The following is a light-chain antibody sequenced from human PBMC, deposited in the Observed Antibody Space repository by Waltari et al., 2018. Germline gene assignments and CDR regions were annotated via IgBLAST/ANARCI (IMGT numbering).Light chain of an antibody. V-gene: IGKV1-16*01. CDR2: YAS. CDR1: QGLSNY. CDR3: QQHNTYPRT. J-gene: IGKJ1*01. Sequence: DIQMTQSPSSLSASVRDTVTITCRASQGLSNYLAWYQQKPGKAPKPLIYYASNLETGVPSRFSDSGSGTDFTLTISSRQPEDFATYNGQQHNTYPRTFGQGTKVEIK.